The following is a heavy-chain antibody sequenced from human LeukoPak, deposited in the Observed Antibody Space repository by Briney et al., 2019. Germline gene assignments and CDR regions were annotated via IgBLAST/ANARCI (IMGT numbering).Heavy chain of an antibody. J-gene: IGHJ6*02. CDR3: ARDRSIRFLESHYYYYGMDV. CDR2: INPNSGGT. CDR1: GYTCTGYY. D-gene: IGHD3-3*01. Sequence: GASVKVSCKASGYTCTGYYMHWVRQAPGQGLEWMGWINPNSGGTNYAQKFQGWVTMTRDTSISTAYMELSRLRSDDTAVYYCARDRSIRFLESHYYYYGMDVWGQGTTVTVSS. V-gene: IGHV1-2*04.